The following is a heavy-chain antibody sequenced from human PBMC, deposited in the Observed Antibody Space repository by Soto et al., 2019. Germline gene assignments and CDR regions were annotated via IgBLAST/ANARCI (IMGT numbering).Heavy chain of an antibody. V-gene: IGHV3-74*01. J-gene: IGHJ2*01. D-gene: IGHD7-27*01. CDR1: GFSFSSYS. Sequence: EVQLVESGGGLVQPGGSLRLSCAASGFSFSSYSMHWVRQAPGKGLVWVSRINSDGTSTRYADSVKGRFTISRDNAKTALYLQMNSLRAEDTAVYYCARNQPGESYFDLWGRGTLVTVAP. CDR3: ARNQPGESYFDL. CDR2: INSDGTST.